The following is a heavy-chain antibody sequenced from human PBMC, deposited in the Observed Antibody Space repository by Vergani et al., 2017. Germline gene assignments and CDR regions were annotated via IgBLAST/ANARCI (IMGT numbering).Heavy chain of an antibody. D-gene: IGHD4-23*01. V-gene: IGHV1-69*08. J-gene: IGHJ4*02. CDR3: ARDGAVVTLDY. CDR1: GGTFSSYT. Sequence: QVQLVQSGAEVKKPGSSVKVSCKASGGTFSSYTISWVRQAPGQGLEWMGRIIPTLGIANYAQKFQGRVTITADKSTSTAYMELSSLRSEDTAVYYCARDGAVVTLDYWGQGTLVTVSS. CDR2: IIPTLGIA.